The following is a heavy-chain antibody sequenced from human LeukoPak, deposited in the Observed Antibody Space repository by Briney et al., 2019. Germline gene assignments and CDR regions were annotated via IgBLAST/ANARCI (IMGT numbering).Heavy chain of an antibody. CDR2: IHHSKSS. CDR1: GDSITSDKW. V-gene: IGHV4-4*02. CDR3: ARDRVVPAATGRYYYYYYGMDV. J-gene: IGHJ6*02. Sequence: SETLSLTCAVSGDSITSDKWWTWVRQPPGKGLEWIGEIHHSKSSNYYPSLKSRVTISVDKSKNQFSLELNSVTAADTAVYYCARDRVVPAATGRYYYYYYGMDVWGQGTTVTVSS. D-gene: IGHD2-2*01.